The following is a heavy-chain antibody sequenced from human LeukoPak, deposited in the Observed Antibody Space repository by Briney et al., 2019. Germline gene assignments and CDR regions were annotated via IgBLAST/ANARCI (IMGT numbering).Heavy chain of an antibody. Sequence: GGSLRLSCAASGFTVSSNYMSWVRQAPGKGLEWVSVIYSGGSTYYADSVKGRFTISRDNSKNTLYLQMNSLRAEDTAVYYCAKAGGYSYGPSGPSTFDYWGQGTLVTASS. CDR2: IYSGGST. J-gene: IGHJ4*02. CDR3: AKAGGYSYGPSGPSTFDY. D-gene: IGHD5-18*01. V-gene: IGHV3-53*01. CDR1: GFTVSSNY.